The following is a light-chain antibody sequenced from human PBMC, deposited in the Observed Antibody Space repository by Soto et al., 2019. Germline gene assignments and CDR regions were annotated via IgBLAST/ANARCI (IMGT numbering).Light chain of an antibody. J-gene: IGKJ2*01. CDR2: GAS. CDR1: QSVSTN. V-gene: IGKV3-15*01. CDR3: QQYNKWPPYT. Sequence: EIVMTQSPATLSVSPGERATLSCRASQSVSTNLAWYQQKLGQAPRLLIYGASTRATGIPARFSGSGSGTEFTLNISSLESEDFAVYYCQQYNKWPPYTFGQGTKVDIK.